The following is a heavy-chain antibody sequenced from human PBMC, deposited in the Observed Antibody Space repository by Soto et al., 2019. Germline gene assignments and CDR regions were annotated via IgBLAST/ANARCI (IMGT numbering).Heavy chain of an antibody. CDR1: GGSISSGGYY. J-gene: IGHJ5*02. CDR3: AREGHPRSSNNWFDP. V-gene: IGHV4-31*03. Sequence: QVQLQESGPGLMKPSQTLSLTCTVSGGSISSGGYYWSWIRQHPGKGLEWIGYIYYSGSTYYNPSLKSRVTISVDTSKNQFSLKLSSVTAADTAVYYCAREGHPRSSNNWFDPWGQGTLVTVSS. CDR2: IYYSGST.